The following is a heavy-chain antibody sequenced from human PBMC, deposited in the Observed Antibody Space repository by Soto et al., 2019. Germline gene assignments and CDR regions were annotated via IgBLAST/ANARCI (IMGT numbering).Heavy chain of an antibody. CDR3: ARACSSNSCYDVFDY. J-gene: IGHJ4*02. CDR2: IYTSGST. V-gene: IGHV4-4*07. CDR1: CGSISSYY. Sequence: SETLSLTCTVSCGSISSYYWSWIRQPAGKGLEWIGRIYTSGSTNYNPSLKSRVTMSVDTSKNQFSLKLSSVTAADTAVYYCARACSSNSCYDVFDYWGQGTPVTVSS. D-gene: IGHD2-2*01.